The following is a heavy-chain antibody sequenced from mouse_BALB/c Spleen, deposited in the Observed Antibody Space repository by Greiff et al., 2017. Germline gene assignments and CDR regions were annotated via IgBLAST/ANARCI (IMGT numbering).Heavy chain of an antibody. V-gene: IGHV1-87*01. Sequence: QVQLKQSGAELARPGASVKLSCKASGYTFTSYWMQWVKQRPGQGLEWIGAIYPGDGDTRYTQKFKGKATLTADKSSSTAYMQLSSLASEDSAVYYCARSGDYEDYYAMDYWGQGTSVTVSS. CDR1: GYTFTSYW. J-gene: IGHJ4*01. CDR2: IYPGDGDT. CDR3: ARSGDYEDYYAMDY. D-gene: IGHD2-4*01.